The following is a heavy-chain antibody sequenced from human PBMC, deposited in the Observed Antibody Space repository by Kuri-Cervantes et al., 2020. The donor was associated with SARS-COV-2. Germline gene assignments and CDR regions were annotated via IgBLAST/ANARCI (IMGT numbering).Heavy chain of an antibody. Sequence: GESLKISCAASGFTFSSYAMHWVRQAPGKGLEWVAVISHDGSNKYYADSVKGRFTISRDNSKNTLYLQMNSLRAEDTAVYYCAKDIRGWYRGLYYYGMDVWGQGTTVTVSS. CDR2: ISHDGSNK. J-gene: IGHJ6*02. V-gene: IGHV3-30-3*01. CDR1: GFTFSSYA. D-gene: IGHD6-19*01. CDR3: AKDIRGWYRGLYYYGMDV.